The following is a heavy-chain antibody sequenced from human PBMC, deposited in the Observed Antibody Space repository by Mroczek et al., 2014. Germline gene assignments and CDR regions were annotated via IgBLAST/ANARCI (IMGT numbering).Heavy chain of an antibody. CDR1: VGLHGYY. CDR3: ARGLNFDWRYNWFDP. D-gene: IGHD3-9*01. CDR2: SIIVEAP. V-gene: IGHV4-34*01. J-gene: IGHJ5*02. Sequence: QLQHGSAGXLKPSETLSLTCAVYVGLHGYYWSWIRQPPGRGWSGLGKSIIVEAPTTTRPSRVESPISVDTSKNQFSLKLSSVTAADTAVYYCARGLNFDWRYNWFDPWGQGTLVTVSS.